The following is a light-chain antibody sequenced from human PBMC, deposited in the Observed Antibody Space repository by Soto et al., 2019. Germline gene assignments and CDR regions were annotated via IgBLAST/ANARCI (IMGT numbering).Light chain of an antibody. CDR3: QKYNSAPNT. Sequence: DVQMTQSPSSLSASVGDRVTITCRASRDISSSLAWYQQKPGKVPKLLIYAASTLHAGVQSRFSGSGSGTFFTLTINSLQPEDVATYYCQKYNSAPNTFGRGTRLGIK. V-gene: IGKV1-27*01. J-gene: IGKJ2*01. CDR1: RDISSS. CDR2: AAS.